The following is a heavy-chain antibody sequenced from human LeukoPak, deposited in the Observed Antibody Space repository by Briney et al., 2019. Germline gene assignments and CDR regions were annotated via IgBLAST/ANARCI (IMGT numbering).Heavy chain of an antibody. CDR1: GFTFSSYS. V-gene: IGHV3-48*01. CDR3: ARGRRYDFWSGYENWYFDL. D-gene: IGHD3-3*01. Sequence: GGSLRLSCAASGFTFSSYSMNWVRQAPGKGLEWVSYISSSSSTIYYADSVKGRFTISRDNAKNSLYLQMNSLRAEDTAVYYCARGRRYDFWSGYENWYFDLWGRGTLVTVSS. J-gene: IGHJ2*01. CDR2: ISSSSSTI.